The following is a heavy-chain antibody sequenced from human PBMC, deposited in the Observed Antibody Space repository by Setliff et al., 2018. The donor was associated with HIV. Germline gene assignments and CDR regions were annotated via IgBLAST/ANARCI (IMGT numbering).Heavy chain of an antibody. J-gene: IGHJ4*02. CDR3: MRGRSITIFGVAYFDF. Sequence: SETLSLTCTVSGGSISSTNYYWGWIRQTPGKGLEWIGSVYHSGTTYYNPSLKSRVTISVDMSNNQFSLKVTSVTAADTAVYYCMRGRSITIFGVAYFDFWGQGTQVTVSS. CDR2: VYHSGTT. D-gene: IGHD3-3*01. CDR1: GGSISSTNYY. V-gene: IGHV4-39*07.